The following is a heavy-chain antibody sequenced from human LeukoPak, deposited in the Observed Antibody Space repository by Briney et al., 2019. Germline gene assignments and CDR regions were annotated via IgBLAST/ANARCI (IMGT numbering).Heavy chain of an antibody. V-gene: IGHV4-59*12. CDR2: IYHSGST. CDR3: ARDGAMIVVNAFDI. CDR1: GGSISSYH. Sequence: SETLSLTCTVSGGSISSYHWSWIRQPPGKGLEWIGYIYHSGSTYYNPSLKSRVTISVDRSKNQFSLKLSSVTAADTAVYYCARDGAMIVVNAFDIWGQGTMVTVSS. D-gene: IGHD3-22*01. J-gene: IGHJ3*02.